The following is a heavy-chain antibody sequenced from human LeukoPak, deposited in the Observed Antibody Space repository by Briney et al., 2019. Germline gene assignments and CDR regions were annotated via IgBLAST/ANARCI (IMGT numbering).Heavy chain of an antibody. D-gene: IGHD1-26*01. J-gene: IGHJ3*02. CDR2: ISFDGNNK. V-gene: IGHV3-30*12. Sequence: GGSLRLSCAASGFTFSSYGMHWVRQTPGKGLEWVSVISFDGNNKYYADSVKGRFTISRDNSKNTLYLQMNSLRAEDTAVYYCARDRELPPVGAFDIWGQGTMVTVSS. CDR3: ARDRELPPVGAFDI. CDR1: GFTFSSYG.